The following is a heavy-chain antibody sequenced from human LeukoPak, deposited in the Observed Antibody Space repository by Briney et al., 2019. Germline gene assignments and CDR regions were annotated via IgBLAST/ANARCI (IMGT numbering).Heavy chain of an antibody. CDR3: ARDNVPRRYCSSTSCYRNLYNWFDP. Sequence: PGGSLRLSCAASGFTFSSYGMHWVRQAPGKGLEWVAVIWYDGSNKYYADSVKGRFTISRDNSKNTLYLQMNSLRAEDTAVYYCARDNVPRRYCSSTSCYRNLYNWFDPWGQGTLVTVSS. D-gene: IGHD2-2*01. J-gene: IGHJ5*02. V-gene: IGHV3-33*01. CDR1: GFTFSSYG. CDR2: IWYDGSNK.